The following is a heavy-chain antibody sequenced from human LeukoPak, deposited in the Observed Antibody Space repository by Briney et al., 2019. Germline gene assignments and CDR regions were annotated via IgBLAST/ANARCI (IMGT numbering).Heavy chain of an antibody. CDR3: ARGRRLLGYCSSTSCSPYYYGMDV. Sequence: SETLSLTCAVYGGSFSGYYWSWIRQPPGKGLEWIGEINQSGSTNYNPSLKSRVTISVDTSKNQFSLKLSSVTAADTAVYYCARGRRLLGYCSSTSCSPYYYGMDVWGQGTTVTVSS. J-gene: IGHJ6*02. CDR2: INQSGST. V-gene: IGHV4-34*01. CDR1: GGSFSGYY. D-gene: IGHD2-2*01.